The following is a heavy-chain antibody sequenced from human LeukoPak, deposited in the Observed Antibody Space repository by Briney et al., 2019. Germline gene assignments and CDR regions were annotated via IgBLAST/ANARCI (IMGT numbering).Heavy chain of an antibody. Sequence: GGSLRLSCAASGFTFSHFWMSWVRQAPGKGLEWVAYIKKTGSETYYVDSVKGRFTITRDNTRNSLFLQMNSLRAEDTAVYYCARERSSGSSGAFDYWGQGTLVTVSS. D-gene: IGHD6-19*01. J-gene: IGHJ4*02. CDR1: GFTFSHFW. CDR3: ARERSSGSSGAFDY. CDR2: IKKTGSET. V-gene: IGHV3-7*03.